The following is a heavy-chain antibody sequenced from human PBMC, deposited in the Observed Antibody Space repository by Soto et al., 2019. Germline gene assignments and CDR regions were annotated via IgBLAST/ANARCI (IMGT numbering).Heavy chain of an antibody. V-gene: IGHV4-39*01. Sequence: SESLALTGTVSGCSISSSSYYWGWIRQPPGKGLEWIGTIYYSGTTCYNPSLKSRVTISVDTSKNQFSLKLSSVTAADTAVYYCARLYYYDSSGYYPTLPFDPWGQGTLVTVSS. CDR1: GCSISSSSYY. CDR2: IYYSGTT. CDR3: ARLYYYDSSGYYPTLPFDP. D-gene: IGHD3-22*01. J-gene: IGHJ5*02.